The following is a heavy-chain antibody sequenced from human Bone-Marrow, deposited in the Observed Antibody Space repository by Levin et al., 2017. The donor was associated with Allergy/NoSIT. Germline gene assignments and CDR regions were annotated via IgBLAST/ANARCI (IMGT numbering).Heavy chain of an antibody. Sequence: GGSLRLSCAASASIFSNYRMNWVRQAPGKGLEWVSSITSSSTYIDYADSVKGRFTISRDNAKNSLYLQMNSLKAEDTAVYYCARERGGYNNVDYWGQGTLVTVSS. CDR2: ITSSSTYI. CDR1: ASIFSNYR. D-gene: IGHD5-24*01. V-gene: IGHV3-21*01. CDR3: ARERGGYNNVDY. J-gene: IGHJ4*02.